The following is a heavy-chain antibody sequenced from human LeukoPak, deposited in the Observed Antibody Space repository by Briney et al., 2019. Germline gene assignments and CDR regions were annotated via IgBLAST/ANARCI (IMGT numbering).Heavy chain of an antibody. CDR1: GGTFSTFP. D-gene: IGHD6-19*01. CDR3: AREGSGWYGHYFDY. CDR2: IIPIFGTA. J-gene: IGHJ4*02. Sequence: SVKVSCKATGGTFSTFPVSWVRQAPGQGLEWVGGIIPIFGTANYAQKFQGRVTITADESTSTAYMELSSLRSEDTAVYYCAREGSGWYGHYFDYWGQGTLVTVSS. V-gene: IGHV1-69*13.